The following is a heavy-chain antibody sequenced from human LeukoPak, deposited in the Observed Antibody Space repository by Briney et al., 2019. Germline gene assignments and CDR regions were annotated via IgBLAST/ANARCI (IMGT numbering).Heavy chain of an antibody. Sequence: GGSLRLSCAASGFTFDDYAMYWVRHAPGKGLEWVSGISWNGGTISYADSVKGRFTTSRDNAKNFLYLEMNSLRPEDTALYYCARDVDPKEPWLHLFDYWGQGTQVTVSS. D-gene: IGHD5-18*01. J-gene: IGHJ4*02. CDR3: ARDVDPKEPWLHLFDY. CDR1: GFTFDDYA. V-gene: IGHV3-9*01. CDR2: ISWNGGTI.